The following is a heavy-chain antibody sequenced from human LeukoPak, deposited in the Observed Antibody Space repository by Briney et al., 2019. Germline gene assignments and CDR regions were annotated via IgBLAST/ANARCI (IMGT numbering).Heavy chain of an antibody. D-gene: IGHD4-17*01. CDR3: ARDDYGALDY. CDR2: IYSGGRT. Sequence: GGSLRLSCAASGFSVSSNYMSWVRQAPGKGLEWVSVIYSGGRTYYADSVKGRFTISKDTSKNTLYLQMNSLRAEDTALYYCARDDYGALDYWGQGAQVTVSS. CDR1: GFSVSSNY. V-gene: IGHV3-66*01. J-gene: IGHJ4*02.